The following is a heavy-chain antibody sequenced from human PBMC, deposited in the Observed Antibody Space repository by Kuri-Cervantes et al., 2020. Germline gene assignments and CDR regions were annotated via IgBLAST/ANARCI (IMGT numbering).Heavy chain of an antibody. V-gene: IGHV3-7*01. D-gene: IGHD3-10*01. CDR3: VRDGRGSGSDDY. Sequence: GGSLRPSCAASGFTFGTYWMSWVRQAPGKGLEWVANIKQDGGEKYYVDSVKGRFTISRNNAKNSLFLQVNSLRADDTAVYYCVRDGRGSGSDDYWGQGTLVTVSS. CDR1: GFTFGTYW. CDR2: IKQDGGEK. J-gene: IGHJ4*02.